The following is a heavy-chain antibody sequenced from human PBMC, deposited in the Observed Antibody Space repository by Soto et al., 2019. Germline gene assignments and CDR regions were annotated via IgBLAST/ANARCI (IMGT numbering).Heavy chain of an antibody. J-gene: IGHJ6*03. Sequence: SETLSLTCAVSSGSISSSNWWSWVRQPPGKGLEWIGEIYHSGSTNYNPSLKSRVTISVDKSKNQFSLKLSSVTAADTAVYYCATGGGLYSGYDSYYYYMDVWGKGTTVTVSS. CDR2: IYHSGST. D-gene: IGHD5-12*01. CDR3: ATGGGLYSGYDSYYYYMDV. CDR1: SGSISSSNW. V-gene: IGHV4-4*02.